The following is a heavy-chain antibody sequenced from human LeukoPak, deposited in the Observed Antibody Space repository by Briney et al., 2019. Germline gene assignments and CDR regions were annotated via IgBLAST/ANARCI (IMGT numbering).Heavy chain of an antibody. Sequence: GGSLRLSCAASGFTFNNYIMTWVRQAPGRGLEWVSYISSGSGTMYYADSVKGRFTISRDNAKKSPYLQMNSLRDEDTAVYYCARAVLGYSWVYDYWGQGNLVTVSS. D-gene: IGHD5-18*01. J-gene: IGHJ4*02. V-gene: IGHV3-48*02. CDR2: ISSGSGTM. CDR1: GFTFNNYI. CDR3: ARAVLGYSWVYDY.